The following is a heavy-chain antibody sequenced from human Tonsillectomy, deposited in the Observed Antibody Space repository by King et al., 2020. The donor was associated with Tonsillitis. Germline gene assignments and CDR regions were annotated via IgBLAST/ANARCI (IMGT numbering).Heavy chain of an antibody. V-gene: IGHV3-49*03. CDR1: GFTFGDYA. J-gene: IGHJ4*02. D-gene: IGHD2-21*02. CDR3: SRGYCGGDCYLLGFDY. Sequence: VQLVESGGGLVQPGRSLRLSCKVSGFTFGDYAVSWFRQAPGKGLEWVGFIRSKAYGGTTEYAASVKGRFTISRDDSNTIAYLQMNSLKTDDTAVYYCSRGYCGGDCYLLGFDYWGQGTLVTVSS. CDR2: IRSKAYGGTT.